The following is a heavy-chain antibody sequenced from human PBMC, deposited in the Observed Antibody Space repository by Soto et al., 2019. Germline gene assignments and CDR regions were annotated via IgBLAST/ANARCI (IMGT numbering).Heavy chain of an antibody. CDR3: AKRTYYDFWSGYLPFDY. J-gene: IGHJ4*02. D-gene: IGHD3-3*01. CDR2: ISGSGGST. CDR1: GFTFSSYA. Sequence: GGSLRLSCAASGFTFSSYAMSWVRQAPGKGLEWVSAISGSGGSTYYADSVKGRFTISRDNSENTLYLQMNSLRAEDTAVYYCAKRTYYDFWSGYLPFDYWGQGTLVTVSS. V-gene: IGHV3-23*01.